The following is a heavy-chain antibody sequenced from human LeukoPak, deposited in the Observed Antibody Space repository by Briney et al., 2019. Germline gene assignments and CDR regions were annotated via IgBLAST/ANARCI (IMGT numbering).Heavy chain of an antibody. D-gene: IGHD2-8*02. CDR2: IDPGDSFT. J-gene: IGHJ4*02. CDR1: GYSFSSYW. CDR3: ARDGGGVSSWVSH. V-gene: IGHV5-10-1*01. Sequence: GESLKISCKGSGYSFSSYWISWVHQLPGKGLELMGRIDPGDSFTKYRPSLEGRVTISADKSLSTVFLQWSSLKASDTAIYYCARDGGGVSSWVSHWGQGTLVTVSS.